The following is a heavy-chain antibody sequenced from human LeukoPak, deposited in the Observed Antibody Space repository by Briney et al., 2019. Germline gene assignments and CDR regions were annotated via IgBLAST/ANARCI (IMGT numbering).Heavy chain of an antibody. CDR3: ASPNYYDSSGYYSFDY. CDR2: IIPIFGTA. J-gene: IGHJ4*02. V-gene: IGHV1-69*13. D-gene: IGHD3-22*01. CDR1: GGTFSSYA. Sequence: ASVKVSCKASGGTFSSYAISWVRQAPGQGLEWMGGIIPIFGTANYAQKFQGRVTITADESTSTAYMELSSLRSEDTAVYYCASPNYYDSSGYYSFDYWGQGTLVTVSS.